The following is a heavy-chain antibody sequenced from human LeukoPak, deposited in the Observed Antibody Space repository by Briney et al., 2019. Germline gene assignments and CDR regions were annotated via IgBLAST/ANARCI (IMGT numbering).Heavy chain of an antibody. J-gene: IGHJ4*02. V-gene: IGHV1-2*02. CDR1: GYIFIGYY. D-gene: IGHD3-16*01. Sequence: ASVTVSCTPSGYIFIGYYMHWMRQAPGQGLEWMGWINLSTGDTNYAQKFQGRVTMTRDTSIRTAYMEMSRLRYDDTALYYCAIWAGGNAPVASFDYWGQGTLVTVSS. CDR2: INLSTGDT. CDR3: AIWAGGNAPVASFDY.